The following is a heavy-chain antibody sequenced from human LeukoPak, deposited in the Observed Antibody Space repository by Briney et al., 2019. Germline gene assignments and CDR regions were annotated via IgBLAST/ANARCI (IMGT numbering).Heavy chain of an antibody. CDR2: ISSSSNYM. CDR3: ARPLDSSNNYFDY. V-gene: IGHV3-21*01. Sequence: GGSLRLSCAASGFTFSRNAMNWVRQAPGKGLEGVSFISSSSNYMSYADSVKGRFTISRDNAKSSLYLQMNRLRAEDTAVYYCARPLDSSNNYFDYWGQGTLVTVSA. D-gene: IGHD6-13*01. J-gene: IGHJ4*02. CDR1: GFTFSRNA.